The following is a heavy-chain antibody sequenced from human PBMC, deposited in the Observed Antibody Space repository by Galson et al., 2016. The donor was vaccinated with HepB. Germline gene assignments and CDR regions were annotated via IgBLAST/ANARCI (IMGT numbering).Heavy chain of an antibody. D-gene: IGHD6-25*01. Sequence: EPLSLTCTVSGGSISSSDWWSWVRQPPGQGLEWIGQIFHRGRVNYTPSLASRVTISIDTSNNHFSLRLTSVTAADTALYYCARQYRGGPSDYWGQGTLVIVSS. J-gene: IGHJ4*02. CDR2: IFHRGRV. CDR1: GGSISSSDW. CDR3: ARQYRGGPSDY. V-gene: IGHV4-4*02.